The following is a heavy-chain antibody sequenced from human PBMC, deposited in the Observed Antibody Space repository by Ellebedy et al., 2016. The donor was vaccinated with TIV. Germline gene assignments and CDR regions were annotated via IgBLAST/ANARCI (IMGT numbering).Heavy chain of an antibody. D-gene: IGHD6-13*01. Sequence: GESLKISCAASGFTFSDYAMSWFRQAPGKGLEWVSAVSGSGESTYFADSVKSRFTISRDNSKKTLYLQMNSLRAEDTALYYCAKAPYSLGWYSGADYWGQGTLVTVSS. CDR1: GFTFSDYA. V-gene: IGHV3-23*01. CDR2: VSGSGEST. J-gene: IGHJ4*02. CDR3: AKAPYSLGWYSGADY.